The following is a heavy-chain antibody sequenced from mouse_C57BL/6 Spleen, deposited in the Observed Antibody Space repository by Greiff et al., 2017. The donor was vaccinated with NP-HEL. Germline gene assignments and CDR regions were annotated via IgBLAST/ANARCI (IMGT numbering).Heavy chain of an antibody. CDR1: GYTFTDYN. CDR2: INPNNGGT. Sequence: EVQGVESGPELVKPGASVKMSCKASGYTFTDYNMHWVKQSHGKSLEWIGYINPNNGGTSYNQKFKGKATLTVNKSSSTAYMELRSLTSEDSAVYYCAPMVKSYFDYWGQGTTLTVSS. D-gene: IGHD2-2*01. CDR3: APMVKSYFDY. V-gene: IGHV1-22*01. J-gene: IGHJ2*01.